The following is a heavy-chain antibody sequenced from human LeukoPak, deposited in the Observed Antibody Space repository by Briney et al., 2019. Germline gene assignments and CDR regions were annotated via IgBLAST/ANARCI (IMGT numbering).Heavy chain of an antibody. CDR3: ANGPF. J-gene: IGHJ4*02. V-gene: IGHV3-15*07. D-gene: IGHD4/OR15-4a*01. CDR1: GFPFNNAW. Sequence: PGGSLRLSRVASGFPFNNAWMNWVRQTPGKGLEWVGRIKSKTDGETTDYVAPVKGRFTISRDDSENTVYLQMNSLKTEDTATYYCANGPFWGQGTLVTVSS. CDR2: IKSKTDGETT.